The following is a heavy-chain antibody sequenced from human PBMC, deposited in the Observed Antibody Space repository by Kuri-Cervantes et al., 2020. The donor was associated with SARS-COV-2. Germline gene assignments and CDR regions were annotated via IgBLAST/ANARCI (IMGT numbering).Heavy chain of an antibody. CDR1: GFTFSSYA. CDR2: ISYDGSNK. CDR3: SLTAIRFRSKAMFDY. Sequence: GSLRLSCAASGFTFSSYAMHWVRQAPGKGLEWVAVISYDGSNKYYADSVKGRFTISRDNSKNTLYLQMNSLRAEDTAVYYCSLTAIRFRSKAMFDYWGQGTLVTVSS. J-gene: IGHJ4*02. D-gene: IGHD2-21*02. V-gene: IGHV3-30-3*01.